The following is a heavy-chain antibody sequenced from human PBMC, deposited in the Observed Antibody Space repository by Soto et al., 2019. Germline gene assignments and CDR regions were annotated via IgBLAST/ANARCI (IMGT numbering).Heavy chain of an antibody. J-gene: IGHJ5*02. CDR3: AIESKVHCSSTSCYSRRFDP. CDR1: GGTFSSYA. V-gene: IGHV1-69*01. D-gene: IGHD2-2*01. Sequence: QVQLVQSGAEVKKPGSSVKVSCKASGGTFSSYAISWVRQAPGQGLEWMGGIIPIFGTANYAQKFQGRVTITADESTSTAYMELSSLISEDTAVYSCAIESKVHCSSTSCYSRRFDPWGQETLVTVSS. CDR2: IIPIFGTA.